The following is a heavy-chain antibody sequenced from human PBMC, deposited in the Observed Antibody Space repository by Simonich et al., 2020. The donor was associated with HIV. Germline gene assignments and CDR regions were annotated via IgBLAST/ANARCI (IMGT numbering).Heavy chain of an antibody. V-gene: IGHV3-74*02. CDR1: GFTFSDYW. CDR3: VSWLTDY. D-gene: IGHD6-19*01. Sequence: EVQLVESGGGLVQPGGSLRLSCAASGFTFSDYWRHWVRQAPGKGLWWVSRIKSVGSGTSYADSVKGRFTIARDNAKNTLYLQMNSLRAEDTAVYYCVSWLTDYWGQGTLVTVSS. J-gene: IGHJ4*02. CDR2: IKSVGSGT.